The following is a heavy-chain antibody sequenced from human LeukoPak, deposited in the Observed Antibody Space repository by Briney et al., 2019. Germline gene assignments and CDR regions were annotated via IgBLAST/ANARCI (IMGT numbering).Heavy chain of an antibody. Sequence: ASVKVSCKASGYTFTSYCIHWVRQAPGQGLEWMGIINPSGGSRTYAQKFLGRVTMTRDTPTSTVYMELSSLRSEDTAVYYCARGVAIRDAYNWDQMDYWGQGTLVTVSS. J-gene: IGHJ4*02. CDR1: GYTFTSYC. D-gene: IGHD5-24*01. CDR2: INPSGGSR. CDR3: ARGVAIRDAYNWDQMDY. V-gene: IGHV1-46*01.